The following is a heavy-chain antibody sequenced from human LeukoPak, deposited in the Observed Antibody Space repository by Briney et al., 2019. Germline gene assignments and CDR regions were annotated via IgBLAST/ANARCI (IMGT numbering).Heavy chain of an antibody. D-gene: IGHD6-13*01. CDR2: IKQDGSEK. CDR1: GFTFSSYW. V-gene: IGHV3-7*05. J-gene: IGHJ4*02. CDR3: ARYPGIAAAGGDY. Sequence: GGSLRLSCAASGFTFSSYWMSWLRHAPGKGLEWVANIKQDGSEKYYVDSVRGRFTISRDNGKNSLYLQMNSLRAEDTAVYYCARYPGIAAAGGDYWGQGTLVTVSS.